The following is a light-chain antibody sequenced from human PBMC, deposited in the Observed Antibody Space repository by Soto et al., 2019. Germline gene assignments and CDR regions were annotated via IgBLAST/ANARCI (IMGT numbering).Light chain of an antibody. CDR3: QQYGSSPPYT. CDR1: QSVSNNY. CDR2: GSS. V-gene: IGKV3-20*01. J-gene: IGKJ2*01. Sequence: EDVLTQSPGTLSLSPGERATLSCRASQSVSNNYFAWYQQKPGQAPRLLIFGSSDRATGIPDRFSGSGSGTDFTLTISRLEPEDFAVYYCQQYGSSPPYTFGQGTKREIK.